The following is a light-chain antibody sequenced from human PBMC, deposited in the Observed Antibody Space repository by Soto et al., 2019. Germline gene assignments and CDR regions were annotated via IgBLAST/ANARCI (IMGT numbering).Light chain of an antibody. CDR2: DAT. V-gene: IGKV1-5*01. CDR3: QQYNRLIT. Sequence: DIQMTQSTSILSASVGDSVSITCRASQTIDSWLAWYQQKPGKAPKLLVYDATSLESGVSSRFSGSGYGTDSTLSINNLQPDDFATYYCQQYNRLITFGQGTRLDVK. J-gene: IGKJ5*01. CDR1: QTIDSW.